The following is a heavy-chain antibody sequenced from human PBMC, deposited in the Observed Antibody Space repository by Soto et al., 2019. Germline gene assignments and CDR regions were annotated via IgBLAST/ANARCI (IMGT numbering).Heavy chain of an antibody. CDR1: GGSISSSSYY. CDR3: ARQSDSGNYYPTRLPYVFDY. V-gene: IGHV4-39*01. CDR2: IYYSGST. J-gene: IGHJ4*02. D-gene: IGHD1-26*01. Sequence: SETLSLTCSVSGGSISSSSYYWGWIRQPPGEGLEWIGSIYYSGSTYYNPSLKSRVTISVDTSKNQFSLKLSSVTAADTAVYCRARQSDSGNYYPTRLPYVFDYWGQGTLVTVS.